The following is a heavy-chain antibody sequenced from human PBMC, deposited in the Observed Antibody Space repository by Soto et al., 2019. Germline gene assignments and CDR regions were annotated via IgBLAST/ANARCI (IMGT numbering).Heavy chain of an antibody. V-gene: IGHV4-39*01. J-gene: IGHJ4*02. CDR2: IYYSGST. D-gene: IGHD2-15*01. Sequence: SATLSLTCAVSGGSSSSSSYYWGWIRQPPGKGLEWIGSIYYSGSTYYTPSLKSRVTISVDTSKNQFSLKLSSVTAADTAVYYCATVVAASIALDYCGQGTLVTVSS. CDR3: ATVVAASIALDY. CDR1: GGSSSSSSYY.